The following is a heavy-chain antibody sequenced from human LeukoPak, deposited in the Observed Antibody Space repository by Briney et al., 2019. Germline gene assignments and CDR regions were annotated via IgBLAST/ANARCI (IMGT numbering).Heavy chain of an antibody. V-gene: IGHV3-23*01. Sequence: PGGSLRLSCAASGFTFSSYAMSWVRQAPGKGLEWVSAISGSGGSTYYADSVKGRFTISRDNSKNTLYLQMNSLRAEDTAVYYCAKKEVPHDFWSGDTYFDYWGQGTLVTVSS. CDR3: AKKEVPHDFWSGDTYFDY. D-gene: IGHD3-3*01. J-gene: IGHJ4*02. CDR2: ISGSGGST. CDR1: GFTFSSYA.